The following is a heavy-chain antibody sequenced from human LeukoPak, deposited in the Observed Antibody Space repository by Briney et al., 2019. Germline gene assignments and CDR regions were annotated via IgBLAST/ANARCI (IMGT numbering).Heavy chain of an antibody. J-gene: IGHJ5*02. D-gene: IGHD2-8*02. CDR1: GGSFSGYY. CDR3: ASRRPSFNPGGVWFDP. CDR2: INHSGGT. V-gene: IGHV4-34*01. Sequence: SETLSLTCAVYGGSFSGYYWSWIRQLPGKGLEWIGEINHSGGTNYNPSLKSRVTISVDTSKNQFSLKLSSVTAADTAVYYCASRRPSFNPGGVWFDPWGQGTLVTVSS.